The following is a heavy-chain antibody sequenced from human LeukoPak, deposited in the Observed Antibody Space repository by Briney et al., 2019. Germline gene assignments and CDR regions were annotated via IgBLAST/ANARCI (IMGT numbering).Heavy chain of an antibody. Sequence: ASVKVSCKASGTSFTTNAMHWVRQAPGQRLEWMGWINTDNGNTHYLQKFQGRVTITRDTSASTTYMELSSLTSEDTAVYYCAREAPFPLDAFDIWGQGTMVTVSS. CDR3: AREAPFPLDAFDI. CDR2: INTDNGNT. V-gene: IGHV1-3*04. CDR1: GTSFTTNA. D-gene: IGHD3-3*02. J-gene: IGHJ3*02.